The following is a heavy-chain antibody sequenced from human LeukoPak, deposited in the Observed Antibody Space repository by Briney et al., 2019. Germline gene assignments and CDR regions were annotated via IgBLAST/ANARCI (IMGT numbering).Heavy chain of an antibody. CDR2: INHSGST. Sequence: SETLSLTCAVYGGSFSGYYWSWIRQPPGKGLEWIGEINHSGSTNYNPSLKSRVTISVDTSKNQFSLKLSSVTAADTAVYYCARREYYDYVWGSPNRVSWFDPWGQGTLVTVSS. CDR3: ARREYYDYVWGSPNRVSWFDP. J-gene: IGHJ5*02. CDR1: GGSFSGYY. D-gene: IGHD3-16*01. V-gene: IGHV4-34*01.